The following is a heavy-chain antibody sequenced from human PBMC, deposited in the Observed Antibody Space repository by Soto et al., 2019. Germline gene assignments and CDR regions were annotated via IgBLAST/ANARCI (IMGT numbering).Heavy chain of an antibody. CDR1: GGTFSSYA. CDR3: ARAGIAARQVNYYYGMDV. V-gene: IGHV1-69*06. CDR2: IIPIFGTA. Sequence: SVKVSCKASGGTFSSYAISWVRQAPGQGLEWMGGIIPIFGTANYAQKFQGRVTITADKSTSTAYMELSSLRSEDTAVYYCARAGIAARQVNYYYGMDVWGQGTTVTVSS. D-gene: IGHD6-6*01. J-gene: IGHJ6*02.